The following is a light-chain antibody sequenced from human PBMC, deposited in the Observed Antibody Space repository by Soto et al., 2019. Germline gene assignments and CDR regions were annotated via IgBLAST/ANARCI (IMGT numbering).Light chain of an antibody. CDR3: LSYTTSTTYA. J-gene: IGLJ1*01. Sequence: QSVLTQPASVSGSPGQSITISCTGTSSDVGAYNHVSWFQHQPGKAPKLMIYDVSNRPSGVSNRFSGSKSGNTASLTISGLQAEDEADYYCLSYTTSTTYAFGTGTKVTVL. CDR2: DVS. CDR1: SSDVGAYNH. V-gene: IGLV2-14*03.